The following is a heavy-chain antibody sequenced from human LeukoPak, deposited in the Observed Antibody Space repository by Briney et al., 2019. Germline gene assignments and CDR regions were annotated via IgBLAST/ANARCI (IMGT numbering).Heavy chain of an antibody. J-gene: IGHJ4*02. Sequence: SETLSLTCTVSGGSITNYYWSWLRQPPGKGLEWVGYISYTGGTNYNPSLNSRVTMSLDRSKNQFSLSLSSVTAADTAVYYCAREYSNYDVSYFDYWGQGTLVTVSS. CDR1: GGSITNYY. CDR2: ISYTGGT. CDR3: AREYSNYDVSYFDY. V-gene: IGHV4-59*01. D-gene: IGHD4-11*01.